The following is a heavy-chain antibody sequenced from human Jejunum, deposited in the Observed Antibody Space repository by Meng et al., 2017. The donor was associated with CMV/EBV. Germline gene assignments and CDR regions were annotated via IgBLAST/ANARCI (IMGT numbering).Heavy chain of an antibody. CDR3: ARDAPPNNYGWFDP. J-gene: IGHJ5*02. V-gene: IGHV4-4*07. D-gene: IGHD5-18*01. Sequence: QLPEAGPGLVKPSETLSLTCTVSGGSISSYYWSWIRQPAGKGLEWIGRIYPNGNTNYNPSLKRRVTMSIDTYKNQFYLKLTSVTAADTAVYYCARDAPPNNYGWFDPWGQGTLVTVSS. CDR2: IYPNGNT. CDR1: GGSISSYY.